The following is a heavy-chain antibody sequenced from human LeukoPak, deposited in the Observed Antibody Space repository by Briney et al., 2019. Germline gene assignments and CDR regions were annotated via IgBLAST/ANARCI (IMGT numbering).Heavy chain of an antibody. CDR2: ISGSGGST. CDR1: GFTYSSYA. Sequence: PGGSLRLSYAASGFTYSSYAMSWVRQAPGKGLEWVSAISGSGGSTYYADSVKGRFTISRDNSKNTLYLQMNSLRAEDTAVYYCAKGNSYVSHYFYYMDVWGKGTTVTVPS. J-gene: IGHJ6*03. D-gene: IGHD5-18*01. V-gene: IGHV3-23*01. CDR3: AKGNSYVSHYFYYMDV.